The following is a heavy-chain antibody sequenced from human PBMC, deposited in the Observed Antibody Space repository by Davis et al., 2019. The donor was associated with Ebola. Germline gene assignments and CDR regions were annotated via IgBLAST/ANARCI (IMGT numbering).Heavy chain of an antibody. CDR3: ARDESVVVAATLLYYYYGMDV. V-gene: IGHV3-21*01. J-gene: IGHJ6*02. Sequence: GESLKISCAASGFTFSSYSMNWVRQAPGKGLEWVSSISSSSSYIYYADSVKGRFTISRDNAKNSLYLQMNSLRAEDTAVYYCARDESVVVAATLLYYYYGMDVWGQGTTVTVSS. CDR2: ISSSSSYI. D-gene: IGHD2-15*01. CDR1: GFTFSSYS.